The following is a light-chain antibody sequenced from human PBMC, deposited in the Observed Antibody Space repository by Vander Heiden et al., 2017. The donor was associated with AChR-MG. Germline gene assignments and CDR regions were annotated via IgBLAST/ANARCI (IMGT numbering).Light chain of an antibody. CDR2: AAS. CDR1: PGISSW. V-gene: IGKV1D-12*01. CDR3: QQSHSFPRT. J-gene: IGKJ4*01. Sequence: DIQMTQSPSSVSAFVGDRVTISCRATPGISSWLAWYQQRPGTAPKLLIYAASSLQSGVPSRFSGSGSGTDFTLTISSLQPEDVATYYCQQSHSFPRTFGGGTKVEIK.